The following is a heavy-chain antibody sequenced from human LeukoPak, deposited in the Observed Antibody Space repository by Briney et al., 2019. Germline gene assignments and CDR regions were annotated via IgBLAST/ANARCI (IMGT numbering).Heavy chain of an antibody. Sequence: SETLSLTCAVHGGSFSGYSWSWIRQPPGKGLEWIREIHHSGSTNYNPSLKSRVTISVDTSKNQFSLKLSSVTAADTAVYYCAGGDYYDSSGYWGQGTLVTVSS. CDR2: IHHSGST. D-gene: IGHD3-22*01. CDR3: AGGDYYDSSGY. J-gene: IGHJ4*02. CDR1: GGSFSGYS. V-gene: IGHV4-34*01.